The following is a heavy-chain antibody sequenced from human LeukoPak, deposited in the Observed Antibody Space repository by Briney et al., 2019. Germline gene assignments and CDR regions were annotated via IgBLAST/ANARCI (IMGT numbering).Heavy chain of an antibody. J-gene: IGHJ4*02. D-gene: IGHD3-3*01. Sequence: SVKVSCKASGYTFTSYGISWVRQAPGQGLEWMGGIVPIFGTANYAQKFQGRVTITADESTSTAYMELSSLRSEDTAVYYCASGLRFLEWLQVDYWGQGTLVTVSS. CDR2: IVPIFGTA. V-gene: IGHV1-69*13. CDR1: GYTFTSYG. CDR3: ASGLRFLEWLQVDY.